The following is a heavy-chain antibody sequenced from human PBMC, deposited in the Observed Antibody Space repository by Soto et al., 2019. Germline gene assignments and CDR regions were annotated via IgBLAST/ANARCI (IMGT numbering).Heavy chain of an antibody. CDR2: ISYDGSNK. CDR1: GFTFSSYG. J-gene: IGHJ6*02. CDR3: AKDDSHVDIVVVPNQKILYYYYGMDV. D-gene: IGHD2-2*03. V-gene: IGHV3-30*18. Sequence: GGSLRLSCAASGFTFSSYGMHWVRQAPGKGLEWVAVISYDGSNKYYADSVKGRFTISRDNSKNTLYLQMNSLRAEDTAVYYCAKDDSHVDIVVVPNQKILYYYYGMDVWGQGTTVTVSS.